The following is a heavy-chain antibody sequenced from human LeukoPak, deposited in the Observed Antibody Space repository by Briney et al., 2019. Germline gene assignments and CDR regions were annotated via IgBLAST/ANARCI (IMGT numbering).Heavy chain of an antibody. J-gene: IGHJ5*02. D-gene: IGHD3-22*01. Sequence: PSETLSLTCAVYGGSFSGYYWSWIRQPPGKGLEWIGEINHSGSTNYNPSLKSRVTISVDTSKNQFSLKLSSVTAADTAVYYCAEGIRDYYDSSGYYPLNWFDPWGQGTLVTVSS. V-gene: IGHV4-34*01. CDR2: INHSGST. CDR3: AEGIRDYYDSSGYYPLNWFDP. CDR1: GGSFSGYY.